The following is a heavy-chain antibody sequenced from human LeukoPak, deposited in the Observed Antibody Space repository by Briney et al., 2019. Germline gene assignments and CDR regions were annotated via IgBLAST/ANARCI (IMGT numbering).Heavy chain of an antibody. CDR2: TSSNGEVK. Sequence: GSLRLSCVASGFILENHAMSWIRQAPGKGLEWVSGTSSNGEVKYYADSVKGRFTVSRDNSKDTLYLQMDSLGVEDTAMYYCARDFNWNEPYYFDYWGPGTLVTVSS. J-gene: IGHJ4*02. D-gene: IGHD1-1*01. CDR3: ARDFNWNEPYYFDY. CDR1: GFILENHA. V-gene: IGHV3-23*01.